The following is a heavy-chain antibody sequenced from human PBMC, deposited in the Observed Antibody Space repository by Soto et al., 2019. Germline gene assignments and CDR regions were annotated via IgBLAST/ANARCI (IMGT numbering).Heavy chain of an antibody. CDR1: GFNFDNSY. Sequence: QAGGSLRLSCAASGFNFDNSYMSWVRQAPGKGLEWVAILYSGGKSYYAESVRGRFTISRDISKNTLDLQMNRLTADDTAVYYCSKNNVAPAFVGFEYWGQGTLVTVSS. J-gene: IGHJ4*02. V-gene: IGHV3-53*01. D-gene: IGHD2-2*01. CDR2: LYSGGKS. CDR3: SKNNVAPAFVGFEY.